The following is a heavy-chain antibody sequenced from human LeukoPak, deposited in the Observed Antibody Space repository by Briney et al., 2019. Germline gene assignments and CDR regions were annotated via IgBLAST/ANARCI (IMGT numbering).Heavy chain of an antibody. D-gene: IGHD3-10*01. V-gene: IGHV3-30*04. CDR3: ARDRSQEFDP. CDR2: ISSDGTNK. J-gene: IGHJ5*02. CDR1: RFTFRNYA. Sequence: GGSLRLSCAASRFTFRNYARVRQAPGKGLEWVAVISSDGTNKDYADSVKGRFSISRDNSKNTLYLQMNRLRADDTAVYYCARDRSQEFDPWGQGTLVTVSS.